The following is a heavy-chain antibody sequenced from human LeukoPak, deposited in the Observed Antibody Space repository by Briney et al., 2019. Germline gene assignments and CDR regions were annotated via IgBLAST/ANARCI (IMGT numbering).Heavy chain of an antibody. CDR2: FEISGTV. D-gene: IGHD4-17*01. CDR3: VRGAGPFGDYRDY. Sequence: GGSLRLSCAASGFTFRTHSMNWVRQAPGKGLEWVSLFEISGTVYYADSVKGRFTTSRDNAENSLYLQMNSLRAEDTAVYYCVRGAGPFGDYRDYWGQGTLVTVSS. J-gene: IGHJ4*02. V-gene: IGHV3-48*01. CDR1: GFTFRTHS.